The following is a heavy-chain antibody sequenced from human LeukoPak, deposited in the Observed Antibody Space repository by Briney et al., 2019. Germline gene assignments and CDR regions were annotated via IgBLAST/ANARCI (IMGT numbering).Heavy chain of an antibody. V-gene: IGHV4-39*01. J-gene: IGHJ4*02. CDR3: ARHVLSSGYSFDY. D-gene: IGHD3-22*01. CDR2: IYYSGST. CDR1: GGSTSSSSYY. Sequence: KPSETLSLTCPVSGGSTSSSSYYWAWIRQPPGKGLEWIGRIYYSGSTSYNPSLKSRVTISVDTSKNQFSLQLSSVIAADTAVYYCARHVLSSGYSFDYWGQGTLVTVSS.